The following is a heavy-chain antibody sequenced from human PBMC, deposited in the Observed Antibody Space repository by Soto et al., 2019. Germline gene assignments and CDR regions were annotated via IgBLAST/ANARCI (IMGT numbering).Heavy chain of an antibody. J-gene: IGHJ6*02. D-gene: IGHD2-2*02. CDR3: ARDEDFVLVPAAIKWSYGMDV. CDR2: IIPIFGTA. V-gene: IGHV1-69*01. CDR1: GVTFSSYA. Sequence: QVQLVQSGAEVKKPGSSVKVSCKASGVTFSSYAISWVRQAPGQGLELMGWIIPIFGTANYAQKFQGRVTITADESTSTAYMGLRSLRAEDTAVYYCARDEDFVLVPAAIKWSYGMDVWGQGTTVIVSS.